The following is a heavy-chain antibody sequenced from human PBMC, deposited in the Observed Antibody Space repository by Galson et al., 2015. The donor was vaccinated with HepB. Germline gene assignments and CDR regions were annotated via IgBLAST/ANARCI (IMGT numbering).Heavy chain of an antibody. CDR3: ARSSRDGYNKSYYYYYGMDV. CDR1: SYA. V-gene: IGHV3-30-3*01. Sequence: SYAMHWVRQAPGKGLEWVAVISYDGSNKYYADSVKGRFTISRDNSKNTLYLQMNSLRAEDTAVYYCARSSRDGYNKSYYYYYGMDVWGQGTTVTVSS. D-gene: IGHD5-24*01. J-gene: IGHJ6*02. CDR2: ISYDGSNK.